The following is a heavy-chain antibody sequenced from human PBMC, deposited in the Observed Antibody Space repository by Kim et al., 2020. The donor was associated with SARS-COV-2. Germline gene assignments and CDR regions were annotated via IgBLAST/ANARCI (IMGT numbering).Heavy chain of an antibody. D-gene: IGHD2-21*02. CDR3: ARDFTADYFDY. V-gene: IGHV3-33*01. J-gene: IGHJ4*02. Sequence: KKSYADSVKGRFIISRDNSKHTLYLQMNSLKAEDTAVYYCARDFTADYFDYWGQGTLVTVSS. CDR2: KK.